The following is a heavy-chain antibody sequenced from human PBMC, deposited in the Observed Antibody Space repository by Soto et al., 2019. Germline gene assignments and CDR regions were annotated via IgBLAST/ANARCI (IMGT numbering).Heavy chain of an antibody. CDR3: ATQPGGGGY. V-gene: IGHV3-53*01. J-gene: IGHJ4*02. D-gene: IGHD3-10*01. Sequence: EVQLVESGGGLIQPGGSLRLSCAVSGFTVSNNYMSWVRQAPGKGLEGVSVIYSGGYTAYGDSVKGRFTISRDNSKNNLIRQRKTPRPADAGVYFWATQPGGGGYWGQGTLVTVSS. CDR2: IYSGGYT. CDR1: GFTVSNNY.